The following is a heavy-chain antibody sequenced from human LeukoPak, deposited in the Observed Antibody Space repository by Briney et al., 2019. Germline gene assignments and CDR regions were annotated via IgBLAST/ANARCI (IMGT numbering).Heavy chain of an antibody. CDR1: GFTFSTYA. CDR3: AREILTGYAFDI. D-gene: IGHD7-27*01. Sequence: GGALRLSCAASGFTFSTYAMHWVRQAPGKGLEWVAFISYDGTNKYCADSVKGRFTISRDNSKNTLYLQMNSLRAEDTALYYCAREILTGYAFDIWGQGTMVTVSS. J-gene: IGHJ3*02. CDR2: ISYDGTNK. V-gene: IGHV3-30-3*01.